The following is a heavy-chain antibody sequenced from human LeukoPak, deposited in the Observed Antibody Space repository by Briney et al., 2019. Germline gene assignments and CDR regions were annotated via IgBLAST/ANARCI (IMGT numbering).Heavy chain of an antibody. V-gene: IGHV3-23*01. CDR1: GFTFSSYA. CDR2: ISGSGGST. D-gene: IGHD3-3*01. CDR3: AKDLVTSYYDFWSGYRNYYYCYGMDV. Sequence: PGGSLRLSCAASGFTFSSYAMSWVRQAPGKGLEWVSAISGSGGSTYYADSVKGRFTISRDNSKNTLYLQMNSLRAEDTAVYYCAKDLVTSYYDFWSGYRNYYYCYGMDVWGQGTTVTVSS. J-gene: IGHJ6*02.